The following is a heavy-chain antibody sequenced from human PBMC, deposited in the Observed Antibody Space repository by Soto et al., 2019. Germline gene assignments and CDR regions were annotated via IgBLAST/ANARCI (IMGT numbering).Heavy chain of an antibody. D-gene: IGHD2-2*01. J-gene: IGHJ5*02. CDR2: IYYSGST. CDR3: ARLYCSSTSCRRSGRWFDH. CDR1: GGSISSSSYY. Sequence: SETLSLTCTVSGGSISSSSYYWGWIRQPPGKGLEWIGSIYYSGSTYYNPSLKSRVTISVDTSKNQFSLKLSSVTAADTAVYYCARLYCSSTSCRRSGRWFDHWGQGTLVTVSS. V-gene: IGHV4-39*01.